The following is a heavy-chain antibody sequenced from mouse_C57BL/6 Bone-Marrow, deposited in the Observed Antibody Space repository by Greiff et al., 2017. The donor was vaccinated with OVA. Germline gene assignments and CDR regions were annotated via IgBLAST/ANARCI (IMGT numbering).Heavy chain of an antibody. D-gene: IGHD1-1*01. CDR3: ARSPHYYGSSYVFAY. CDR2: IYPRSGNT. CDR1: GYTFTSYG. Sequence: QVQLQQSGAELARPGASVKLSCKASGYTFTSYGISWVKQRTGQGLEWIGEIYPRSGNTYYNEKFKGKATLTADKSSSTAYTELRSLTSEDSAVYFCARSPHYYGSSYVFAYWGQGTLVTVSA. J-gene: IGHJ3*01. V-gene: IGHV1-81*01.